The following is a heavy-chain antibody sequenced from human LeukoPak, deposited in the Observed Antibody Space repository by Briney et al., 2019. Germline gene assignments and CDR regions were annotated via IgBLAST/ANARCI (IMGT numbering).Heavy chain of an antibody. CDR1: GYTLTELS. CDR2: FDPEDGET. CDR3: ATGLRYDSSGYREAPGFDY. D-gene: IGHD3-22*01. J-gene: IGHJ4*02. V-gene: IGHV1-24*01. Sequence: ASVKVSCKVSGYTLTELSMHWVRQAPGKGLEWMGGFDPEDGETIYAQKFQGRVTMTEDTSTDTAYMELSSLRSEDTAVYYCATGLRYDSSGYREAPGFDYWGQGTLVTVSS.